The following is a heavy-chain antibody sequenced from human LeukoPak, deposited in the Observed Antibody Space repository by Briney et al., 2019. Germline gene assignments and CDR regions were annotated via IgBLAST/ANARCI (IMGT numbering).Heavy chain of an antibody. D-gene: IGHD6-19*01. Sequence: SVKVSCKASGYTFTSYGSSWVRQAPGQGLEWMGGIIPIFGTANYAQKFQGRVTITADESTNTAYMELSSLRSEDTAVYHCASRSSGWYEGLDYWGQGTLVTVSS. V-gene: IGHV1-69*13. CDR1: GYTFTSYG. CDR2: IIPIFGTA. CDR3: ASRSSGWYEGLDY. J-gene: IGHJ4*02.